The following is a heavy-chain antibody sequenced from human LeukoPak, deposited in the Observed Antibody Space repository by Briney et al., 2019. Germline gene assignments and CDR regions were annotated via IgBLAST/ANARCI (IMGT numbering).Heavy chain of an antibody. CDR3: ARGDGDYVGNDY. Sequence: ASVKVSCKASGYTFTVYYMHWVRQAPGQGVEWMGWINPNTGGTHYAQTFQGRVTMTRDTSISTAYMAFSRLKSDDTAVYFCARGDGDYVGNDYWGHGTLVTVSS. CDR2: INPNTGGT. J-gene: IGHJ4*01. CDR1: GYTFTVYY. V-gene: IGHV1-2*02. D-gene: IGHD4-17*01.